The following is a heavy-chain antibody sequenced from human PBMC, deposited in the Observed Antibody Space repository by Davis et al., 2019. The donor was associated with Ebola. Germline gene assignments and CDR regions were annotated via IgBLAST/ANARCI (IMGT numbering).Heavy chain of an antibody. J-gene: IGHJ3*01. CDR3: ARGDSSTWRLGFAFDV. CDR1: GFTFSSYD. V-gene: IGHV3-13*05. D-gene: IGHD6-13*01. CDR2: IGTDGDP. Sequence: GESLKISCVASGFTFSSYDMQWVRQTAGEGLEWVSSIGTDGDPHYADSAKGRFTISRENAKNSLYLQMNYLNAGDTALYYGARGDSSTWRLGFAFDVWGQGTVVTVSS.